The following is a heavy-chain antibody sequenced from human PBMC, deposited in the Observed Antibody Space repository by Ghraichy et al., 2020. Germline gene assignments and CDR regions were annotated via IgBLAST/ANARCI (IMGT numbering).Heavy chain of an antibody. V-gene: IGHV1-69*13. CDR1: GGTFSSFA. CDR2: IIPIFGTA. CDR3: ARAGETAMAHYYYYYMDV. J-gene: IGHJ6*03. Sequence: SVKVSCKASGGTFSSFAISWVRQAPGQGLEWVGGIIPIFGTANYAQKFQGRVSITADESTSTAYMELSSLRSGDTAVYYCARAGETAMAHYYYYYMDVWGKGTTVTVSS. D-gene: IGHD5-18*01.